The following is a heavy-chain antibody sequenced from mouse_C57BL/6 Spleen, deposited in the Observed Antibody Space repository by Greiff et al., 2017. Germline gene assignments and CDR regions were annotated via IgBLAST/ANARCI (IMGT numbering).Heavy chain of an antibody. V-gene: IGHV1-15*01. J-gene: IGHJ4*01. Sequence: QVQLKESGAELVRPGASVTLSCKASGYTFTDYEMHWVKQTPVHGLEWIGAIDPETGGTAYNQKFKGKAILTADKSSSTAYMELRSLTSEDSAVYYCTRSPVVDYYAMDYWGQGTSVTVSS. CDR1: GYTFTDYE. D-gene: IGHD1-1*01. CDR3: TRSPVVDYYAMDY. CDR2: IDPETGGT.